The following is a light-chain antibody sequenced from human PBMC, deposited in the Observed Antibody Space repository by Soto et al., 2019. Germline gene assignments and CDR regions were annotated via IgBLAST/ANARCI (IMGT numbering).Light chain of an antibody. CDR3: QQYDRWPPWT. V-gene: IGKV3-15*01. CDR1: QSVSGD. J-gene: IGKJ1*01. Sequence: EIVMMQSPAILSVSPGERATLSCRTSQSVSGDLAWYQQKPGQAPRLLMYRTSIRATGVPARFSGSGSGTDFTLTISSLRSEDFAVYYCQQYDRWPPWTFGQGTKVEIK. CDR2: RTS.